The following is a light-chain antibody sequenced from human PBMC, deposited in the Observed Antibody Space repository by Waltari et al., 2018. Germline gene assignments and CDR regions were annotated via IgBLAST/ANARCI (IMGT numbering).Light chain of an antibody. Sequence: NFMLTPPHSVSESPGKTVTISCTRSSGSIASNFVQWYQQRPGSAPTLLIYEDYERPCGVPDRFSGSIDRSSNSASLTISELKTEDEAEYYCQSYGSKIVVFGSATKLTVL. J-gene: IGLJ2*01. CDR3: QSYGSKIVV. V-gene: IGLV6-57*04. CDR2: EDY. CDR1: SGSIASNF.